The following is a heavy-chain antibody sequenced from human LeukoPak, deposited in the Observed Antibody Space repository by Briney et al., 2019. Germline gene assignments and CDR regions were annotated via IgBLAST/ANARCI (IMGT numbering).Heavy chain of an antibody. D-gene: IGHD2-15*01. CDR2: ISSSSSYI. CDR1: GFTFSSYS. Sequence: GGSLRLSCAASGFTFSSYSMNWVRQAPGKGLEWVSSISSSSSYIYYADSVKGLFTISRDNAKNSLYLQMNSLRAEDTAVYYCARDPSGCSGGSCYREAEYFQHWGQGTLVTVSS. V-gene: IGHV3-21*01. J-gene: IGHJ1*01. CDR3: ARDPSGCSGGSCYREAEYFQH.